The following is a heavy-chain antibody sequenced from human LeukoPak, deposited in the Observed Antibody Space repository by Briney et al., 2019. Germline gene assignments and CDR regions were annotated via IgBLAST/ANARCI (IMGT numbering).Heavy chain of an antibody. J-gene: IGHJ4*02. CDR2: IKSKTDGGTT. V-gene: IGHV3-15*01. CDR3: SAALDY. Sequence: GGSLRVSCAASGFIFSSAWMTWVRQAPGKGLECVGHIKSKTDGGTTDYAAPVKGRFTISRDDSKNTVYLQMNSLKTEDTAVYYCSAALDYWGQGTPVTVSS. D-gene: IGHD2-15*01. CDR1: GFIFSSAW.